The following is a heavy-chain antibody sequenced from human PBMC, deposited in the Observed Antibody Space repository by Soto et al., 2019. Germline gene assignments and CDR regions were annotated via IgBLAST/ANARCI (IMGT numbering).Heavy chain of an antibody. CDR1: GFTFSDYY. D-gene: IGHD2-2*01. CDR2: IGSGSSYT. Sequence: AGGSLRLSCIASGFTFSDYYMSWIRQAPGKGLEWVSYIGSGSSYTKYADSVKGRFTISRDNAKNSLYLQMNSLRAEDTAVYYCARDGSRYCSTTSCLSGYYYYGMDVWGQGTTVTVSS. CDR3: ARDGSRYCSTTSCLSGYYYYGMDV. V-gene: IGHV3-11*06. J-gene: IGHJ6*02.